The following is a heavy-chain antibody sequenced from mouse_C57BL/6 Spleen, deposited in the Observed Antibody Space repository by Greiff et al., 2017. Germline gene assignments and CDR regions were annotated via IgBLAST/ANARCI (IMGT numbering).Heavy chain of an antibody. CDR1: GFSFNTYA. V-gene: IGHV10-1*01. CDR3: VRGGDGFDD. Sequence: EVKLMESGGGLVQPKGSLKLSCAASGFSFNTYAMNWVRQAPGKGLEWVARIRSKSNNYATYYADSVKDRFTISRDDSKSMLYLQMNNLKTEDTAMYYCVRGGDGFDDWGQGTTLTVSS. D-gene: IGHD3-3*01. J-gene: IGHJ2*01. CDR2: IRSKSNNYAT.